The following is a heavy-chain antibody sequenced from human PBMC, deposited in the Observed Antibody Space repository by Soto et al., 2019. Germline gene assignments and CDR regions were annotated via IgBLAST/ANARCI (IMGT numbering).Heavy chain of an antibody. CDR1: GFTFRSYA. V-gene: IGHV3-30*18. CDR2: VSADGSSK. D-gene: IGHD5-12*01. J-gene: IGHJ5*02. CDR3: AKTGETGYDWGWFDP. Sequence: QVQLVESGGGVVQPGRSLRLSCAASGFTFRSYAMHWVRQAPGKGLEWMAVVSADGSSKHHAESVKGRFIISRDNSENTLHVQMNALRPEDTAVYYCAKTGETGYDWGWFDPWGQGTLVTVSS.